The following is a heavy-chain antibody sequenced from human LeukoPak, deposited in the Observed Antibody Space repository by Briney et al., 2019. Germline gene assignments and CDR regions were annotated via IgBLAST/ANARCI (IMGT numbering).Heavy chain of an antibody. CDR3: ARVVENGDYGNRNFDH. CDR1: GGSISSGGYY. V-gene: IGHV4-31*03. CDR2: IYYSGST. J-gene: IGHJ4*02. Sequence: SETLSLTCTVSGGSISSGGYYWSWIRQHPGKGLEWIGYIYYSGSTYYNPSLKSRVTISVDTSKNQFSLKLSSVTAADTAVYYCARVVENGDYGNRNFDHWGQGTLVTVSS. D-gene: IGHD4-17*01.